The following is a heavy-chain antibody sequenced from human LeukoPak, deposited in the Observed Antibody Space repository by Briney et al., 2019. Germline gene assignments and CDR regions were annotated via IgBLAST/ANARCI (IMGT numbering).Heavy chain of an antibody. CDR1: GGSFSGYY. D-gene: IGHD6-13*01. Sequence: SETLSLTGAVYGGSFSGYYWSWIRQPPGKGLEWIGEINHSGSTNYNPSLKSRVTISVDTSKNQFSLKLSSVTAADTAVYYCARAIAAAGFFLDYWGQGTLVTVSS. J-gene: IGHJ4*02. V-gene: IGHV4-34*01. CDR2: INHSGST. CDR3: ARAIAAAGFFLDY.